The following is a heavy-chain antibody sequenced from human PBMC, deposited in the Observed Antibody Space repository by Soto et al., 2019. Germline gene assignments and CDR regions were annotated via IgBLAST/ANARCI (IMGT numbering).Heavy chain of an antibody. CDR1: GFTFSSYA. Sequence: GGSLRLSCAASGFTFSSYAMSWVRQAPGKGLEWVSAISGSGGSTYYPDSVKGRFTISRDNSKNTLYLQMNSQRAEDPAVYYCAKEPLAGHLGIQPQAYFDFWGQGTLVTVSS. CDR3: AKEPLAGHLGIQPQAYFDF. D-gene: IGHD7-27*01. J-gene: IGHJ4*02. V-gene: IGHV3-23*01. CDR2: ISGSGGST.